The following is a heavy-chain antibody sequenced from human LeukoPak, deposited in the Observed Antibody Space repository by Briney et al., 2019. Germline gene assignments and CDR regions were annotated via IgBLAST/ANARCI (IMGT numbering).Heavy chain of an antibody. Sequence: PSETLSLTCTVSGGSVSSGSYYWSWIRQPPGKGLEWIGYIYYSGSTNYNPSLKSRVTISVDTSKNQFSLKLSSVIAADTAVYYCARSSIAARPFDYWGQGTLVTVSS. D-gene: IGHD6-6*01. CDR3: ARSSIAARPFDY. J-gene: IGHJ4*02. CDR2: IYYSGST. CDR1: GGSVSSGSYY. V-gene: IGHV4-61*01.